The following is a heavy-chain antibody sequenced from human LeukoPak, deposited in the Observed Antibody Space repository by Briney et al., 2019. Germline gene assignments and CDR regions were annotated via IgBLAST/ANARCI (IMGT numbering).Heavy chain of an antibody. CDR2: IIPIFGTA. CDR1: GGTFSSYA. Sequence: ASVKVSCKASGGTFSSYAISWVRQAPGQGLEWMGGIIPIFGTANYAQKFQGRVTITADKSTSTAYMELSSLKTEDTAVYYCTTERYYDNSNFPLFEYWGQGTLVTVSS. D-gene: IGHD3-22*01. CDR3: TTERYYDNSNFPLFEY. J-gene: IGHJ4*02. V-gene: IGHV1-69*06.